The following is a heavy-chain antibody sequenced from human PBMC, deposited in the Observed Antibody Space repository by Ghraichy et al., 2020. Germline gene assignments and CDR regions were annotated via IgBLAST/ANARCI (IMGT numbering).Heavy chain of an antibody. CDR1: GGTLSNFA. CDR3: ARVYYGGNSGIYFDY. J-gene: IGHJ4*02. D-gene: IGHD4-23*01. Sequence: SVKVSCKASGGTLSNFAISWVRQAPGQGLEWMGGIIPVFGTANYAQKFRGRVTVAADDSTSTAYMDLSSLRYEDTAVYYCARVYYGGNSGIYFDYWGQGTLVTVSS. CDR2: IIPVFGTA. V-gene: IGHV1-69*13.